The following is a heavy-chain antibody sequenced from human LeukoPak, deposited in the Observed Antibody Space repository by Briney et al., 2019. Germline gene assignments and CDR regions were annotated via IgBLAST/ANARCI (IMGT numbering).Heavy chain of an antibody. CDR3: ARDGGLNTNFAY. J-gene: IGHJ4*02. D-gene: IGHD2-15*01. V-gene: IGHV3-7*01. CDR1: GFTFRNYR. Sequence: GGSLRLSCAASGFTFRNYRMGWVREAPGERLEDLANTKPDGSAEYYADSVRGRFTTSRDNANNLLYLPMNRLRAEDTAVYYCARDGGLNTNFAYWGQGTLVTVSS. CDR2: TKPDGSAE.